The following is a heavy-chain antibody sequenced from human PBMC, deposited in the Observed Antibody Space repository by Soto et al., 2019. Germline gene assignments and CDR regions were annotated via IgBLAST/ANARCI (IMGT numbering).Heavy chain of an antibody. Sequence: EVQLLESGGGLVQPGGSLRLSCAASGFTFSSYAMSWVRQAPGKGLEWVSGISGSGVSTYYADSVKGRFTISRDNSKSKLDLQMNSLRAEDTAVYYCAKDRERIATRSIDYWGQGTLVTVSS. CDR2: ISGSGVST. V-gene: IGHV3-23*01. CDR1: GFTFSSYA. J-gene: IGHJ4*02. CDR3: AKDRERIATRSIDY. D-gene: IGHD6-6*01.